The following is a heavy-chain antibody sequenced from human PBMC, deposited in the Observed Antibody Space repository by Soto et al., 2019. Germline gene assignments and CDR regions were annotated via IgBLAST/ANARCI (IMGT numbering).Heavy chain of an antibody. V-gene: IGHV4-59*01. J-gene: IGHJ3*02. Sequence: PXETLSLTCTVSGGSISSYYWSWIRQPPGKGLDWIGYIYYSGSTNYNPSLKSRVTISVDTSKNQFSLKLSSVTAADTAVYYCARALTTYYYDSSGYYSPTTPDAFDIWGQGTMVTVSS. CDR3: ARALTTYYYDSSGYYSPTTPDAFDI. CDR1: GGSISSYY. D-gene: IGHD3-22*01. CDR2: IYYSGST.